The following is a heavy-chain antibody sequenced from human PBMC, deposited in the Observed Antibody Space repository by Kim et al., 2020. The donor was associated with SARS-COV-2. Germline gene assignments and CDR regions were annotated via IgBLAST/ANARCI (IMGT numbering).Heavy chain of an antibody. CDR1: GYSISSGYY. CDR3: ARRYYYDSSGQSYFDY. Sequence: SETLSLTCTVSGYSISSGYYWGWIRQPPGKGLEWIGSIYHSGSTYYNPSLKSRVTISVDTSKNQFSLKLSSVTAADTAVYYCARRYYYDSSGQSYFDYWGQGTLVTVSS. V-gene: IGHV4-38-2*02. J-gene: IGHJ4*02. D-gene: IGHD3-22*01. CDR2: IYHSGST.